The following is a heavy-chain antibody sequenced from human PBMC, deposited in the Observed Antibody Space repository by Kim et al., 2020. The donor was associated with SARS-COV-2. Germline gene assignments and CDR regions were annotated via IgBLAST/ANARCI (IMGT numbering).Heavy chain of an antibody. V-gene: IGHV3-21*04. CDR3: VRGGYSYYDGGGPGYFYD. CDR1: GFSFSNER. CDR2: ISSSSTYI. D-gene: IGHD3-22*01. J-gene: IGHJ4*01. Sequence: GGSLRLSCAASGFSFSNERMNWVRQAPGKGLEWVSFISSSSTYIYYVDSVKGRFTISRDNAKNSLYLQMNSLRAEDTAVYYCVRGGYSYYDGGGPGYFYDWCHQALLTVAS.